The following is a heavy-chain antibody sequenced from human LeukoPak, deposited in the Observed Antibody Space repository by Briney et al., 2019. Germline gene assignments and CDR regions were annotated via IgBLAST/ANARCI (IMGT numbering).Heavy chain of an antibody. Sequence: ASVKVSCKASGYTFTGYYMHWVRQAPGQGLEWMGWINPNSGGTNYAQKFQGRVTMTRDTSISTAYMELSRLRSDDTAVYCCARALRRGNWFDPWGQGTLVTVSS. CDR3: ARALRRGNWFDP. D-gene: IGHD3-10*01. J-gene: IGHJ5*02. CDR1: GYTFTGYY. V-gene: IGHV1-2*02. CDR2: INPNSGGT.